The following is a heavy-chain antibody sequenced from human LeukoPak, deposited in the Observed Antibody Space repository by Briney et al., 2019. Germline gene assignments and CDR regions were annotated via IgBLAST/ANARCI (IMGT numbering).Heavy chain of an antibody. CDR1: GGTFSSYT. V-gene: IGHV1-69*16. CDR3: ARVCAAGYYLDS. D-gene: IGHD2-15*01. CDR2: IIPIVGAA. Sequence: SGKVSGKASGGTFSSYTSSGVRRAPGQGLEWRGGIIPIVGAANYAQNFQGRVTSTTDESTSTASMELSSLRSEDTAVYYCARVCAAGYYLDSWGHGTLATASP. J-gene: IGHJ4*01.